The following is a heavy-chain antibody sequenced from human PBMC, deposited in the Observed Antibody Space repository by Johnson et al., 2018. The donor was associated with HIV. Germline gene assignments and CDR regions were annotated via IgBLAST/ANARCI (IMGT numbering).Heavy chain of an antibody. CDR1: GFTFSSYA. J-gene: IGHJ3*02. Sequence: VQLVESGGGLIQPGGSLRVSCAASGFTFSSYAMHWVRQAPGKGLEWVAVISYDGSNKYYADSVKGRFTISRDNSKNTLYLQMNSLRAEDTAVYYCAKVPNWGVDAFDIWGQGTMVTVSS. D-gene: IGHD7-27*01. V-gene: IGHV3-30*04. CDR2: ISYDGSNK. CDR3: AKVPNWGVDAFDI.